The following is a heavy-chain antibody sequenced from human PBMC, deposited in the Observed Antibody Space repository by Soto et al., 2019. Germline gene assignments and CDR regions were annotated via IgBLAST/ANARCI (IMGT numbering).Heavy chain of an antibody. CDR3: AKDLGFVYGDYVYYYYGMDV. CDR2: ISYDGSNK. J-gene: IGHJ6*02. Sequence: PGGSLRLSCAASGFTFSSYGMHWVRQAPGKGLEWVAVISYDGSNKYYADSVKGRFTISRDNSKNTLYLQMNSLRAEDTAVYYCAKDLGFVYGDYVYYYYGMDVWGQGTTVTVSS. V-gene: IGHV3-30*18. D-gene: IGHD4-17*01. CDR1: GFTFSSYG.